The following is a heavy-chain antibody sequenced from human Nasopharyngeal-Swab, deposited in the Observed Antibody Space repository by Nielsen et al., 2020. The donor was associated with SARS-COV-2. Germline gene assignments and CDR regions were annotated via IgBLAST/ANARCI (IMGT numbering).Heavy chain of an antibody. D-gene: IGHD3-10*01. CDR3: AKVPASGRRLGYFDY. V-gene: IGHV3-48*01. CDR2: ISSSSSTI. J-gene: IGHJ4*02. Sequence: GESLKISCAASGFTFSSYSMNWVRQAPGKGLEWVSYISSSSSTIYYADSVKGRFTISRDNAKNSLYLQMNSLRAEDTAVYYCAKVPASGRRLGYFDYWGQGTLVTVSS. CDR1: GFTFSSYS.